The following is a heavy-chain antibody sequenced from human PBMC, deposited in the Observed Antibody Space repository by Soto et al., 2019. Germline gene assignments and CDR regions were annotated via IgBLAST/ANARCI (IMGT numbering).Heavy chain of an antibody. D-gene: IGHD2-8*01. Sequence: QVQLVQSGAEVKKPGASVKVSCKASGYTFTSYDINWVRQATGQGLEWMGWMNPNSGNTGYAQKFQGRVTMTRNTXIXXAYMELSSLRSEDTAVYYCARGYCTNGVCYTPQDYWGQGTLVTVSS. J-gene: IGHJ4*02. CDR3: ARGYCTNGVCYTPQDY. CDR1: GYTFTSYD. V-gene: IGHV1-8*01. CDR2: MNPNSGNT.